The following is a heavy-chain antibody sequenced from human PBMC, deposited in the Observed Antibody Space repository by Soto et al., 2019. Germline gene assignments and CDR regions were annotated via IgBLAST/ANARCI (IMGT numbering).Heavy chain of an antibody. J-gene: IGHJ4*02. CDR2: ISAYNGNT. D-gene: IGHD6-19*01. V-gene: IGHV1-18*01. Sequence: ASVKVSCTASGYTFTSYGISWVRQAPGQGLEWMGWISAYNGNTNYAQKLQGRVTMTTDTSTSTAYMELRSLRSDDTAVYYCARVPGQWPYRAYRGDYWGQGTLVTVSS. CDR1: GYTFTSYG. CDR3: ARVPGQWPYRAYRGDY.